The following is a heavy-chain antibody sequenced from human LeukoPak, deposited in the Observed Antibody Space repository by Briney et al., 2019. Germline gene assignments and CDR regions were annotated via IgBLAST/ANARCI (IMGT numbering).Heavy chain of an antibody. V-gene: IGHV3-30*18. J-gene: IGHJ4*02. CDR3: AKDYYGSGSYGYFDY. CDR1: GFTFSSYG. CDR2: ISFDGSTK. Sequence: TGGSLRLSCVASGFTFSSYGMHWVRLAPGKGLEWVAVISFDGSTKYYADSVKGRFTISRDNSKNTLYLQMNSLRAEDTAVYYCAKDYYGSGSYGYFDYWGQGTLVTVSS. D-gene: IGHD3-10*01.